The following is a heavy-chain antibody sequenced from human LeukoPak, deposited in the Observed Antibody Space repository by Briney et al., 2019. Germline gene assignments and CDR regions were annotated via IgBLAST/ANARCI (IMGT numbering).Heavy chain of an antibody. D-gene: IGHD1-26*01. J-gene: IGHJ4*02. V-gene: IGHV3-23*01. CDR1: KFTFSSYA. CDR2: ITGSGAST. CDR3: AKRGGSGGYYRAFDY. Sequence: GGSLRLSCAASKFTFSSYAMSWVRQAPGKGLEWVSGITGSGASTYYADSVKGRFTISRDNSKNTLYLQMNSLRAEDTAVYYCAKRGGSGGYYRAFDYWGQGTLVTLSS.